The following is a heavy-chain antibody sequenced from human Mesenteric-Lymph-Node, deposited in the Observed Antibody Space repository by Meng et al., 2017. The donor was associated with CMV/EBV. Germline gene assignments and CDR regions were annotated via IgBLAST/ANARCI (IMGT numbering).Heavy chain of an antibody. V-gene: IGHV3-15*01. J-gene: IGHJ3*02. CDR3: ATVREGTTNAFDI. CDR2: IKSKTDGETT. Sequence: GESLKISCAASGFALFNAWMSWVRQAPGKGLEWVGRIKSKTDGETTDYAAPVKVRFTISKDDSIDTLYLQMTSLKTEDTAIYYCATVREGTTNAFDIWGQGTMVTVSS. CDR1: GFALFNAW. D-gene: IGHD1-1*01.